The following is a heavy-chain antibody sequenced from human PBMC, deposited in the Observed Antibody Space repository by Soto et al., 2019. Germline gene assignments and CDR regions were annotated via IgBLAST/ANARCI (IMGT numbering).Heavy chain of an antibody. CDR3: ARDPSDLWEPDQYFQH. J-gene: IGHJ1*01. CDR2: ISGSGTYI. V-gene: IGHV3-21*01. Sequence: EVQLMESGGGLVKPGGSLRLSCAVSGFTFSGYSMNWVRQAPGKGLEWVSSISGSGTYIYYADSVKGRFTISRDNAMNSLYLQMNSLGVEDTALYYCARDPSDLWEPDQYFQHWGRGTLVTVSS. CDR1: GFTFSGYS. D-gene: IGHD1-26*01.